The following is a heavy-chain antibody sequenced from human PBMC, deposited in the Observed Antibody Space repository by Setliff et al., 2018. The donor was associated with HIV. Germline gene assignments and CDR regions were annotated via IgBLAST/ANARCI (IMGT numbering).Heavy chain of an antibody. CDR1: GYTFTSYA. CDR2: INTNTGNP. V-gene: IGHV7-4-1*02. J-gene: IGHJ4*02. CDR3: ARDFLGDPDWSLDY. Sequence: ASVKVSCKASGYTFTSYAMNWVRQAPGQGLEWMGWINTNTGNPTYAQGLTGRFVFSLDTSVSTAYLQISSLKAEDTAVYYCARDFLGDPDWSLDYWGQGTLVTVSS. D-gene: IGHD3-9*01.